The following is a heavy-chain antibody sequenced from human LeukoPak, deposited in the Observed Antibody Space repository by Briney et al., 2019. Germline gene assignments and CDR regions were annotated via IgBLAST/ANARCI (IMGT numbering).Heavy chain of an antibody. J-gene: IGHJ4*02. CDR2: VYYSGST. CDR3: ARHAHYYDSSGYYTLDY. V-gene: IGHV4-59*08. Sequence: SESLSLTCTVSGGSISSYYWSWIRPPPGKGLEWIGYVYYSGSTNYNPSLKSRVTISVDTSKNQFSLKLSSVTAADTAVYYCARHAHYYDSSGYYTLDYWGQGTLVTVSS. CDR1: GGSISSYY. D-gene: IGHD3-22*01.